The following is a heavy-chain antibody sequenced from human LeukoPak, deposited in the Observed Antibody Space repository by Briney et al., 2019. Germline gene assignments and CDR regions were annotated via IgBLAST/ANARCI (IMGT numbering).Heavy chain of an antibody. J-gene: IGHJ1*01. Sequence: KPSETLSLTCTVSGGSISSYYWSWIRQPPGKGLEWIGYIHYSGSTSYNPSLKSRVTISVDTSKNQFSLKLSSVTAADTAAYYCASQIAMAGIAYFKHWGQGTLVIVSS. V-gene: IGHV4-59*01. D-gene: IGHD6-19*01. CDR2: IHYSGST. CDR3: ASQIAMAGIAYFKH. CDR1: GGSISSYY.